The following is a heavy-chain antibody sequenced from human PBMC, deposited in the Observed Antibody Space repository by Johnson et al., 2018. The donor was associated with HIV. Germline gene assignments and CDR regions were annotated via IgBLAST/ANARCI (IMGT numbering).Heavy chain of an antibody. CDR2: IKSRTDGGTT. J-gene: IGHJ3*02. Sequence: VQLVESGGGLVKPGGSLRLSCAASGFTFSNAWMSWVRQAPGKGLEWVGHIKSRTDGGTTDYAAPVKGRFTIARDDSKNTLYLQMKSLKTEATAVYYCTTVDCGGDCYSGHAFDIWGQGTMVTVSS. V-gene: IGHV3-15*01. CDR3: TTVDCGGDCYSGHAFDI. D-gene: IGHD2-21*01. CDR1: GFTFSNAW.